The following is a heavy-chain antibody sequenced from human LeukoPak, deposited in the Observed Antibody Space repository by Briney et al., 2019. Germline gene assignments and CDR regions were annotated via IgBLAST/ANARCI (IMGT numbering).Heavy chain of an antibody. CDR1: GFTFSSYS. CDR2: ISSSSSTI. V-gene: IGHV3-48*04. D-gene: IGHD6-13*01. J-gene: IGHJ4*02. CDR3: ARDARQQLVERFDY. Sequence: GGSLRLSCAASGFTFSSYSMNWVRQAPGKGLEWVSYISSSSSTIYYADSVKGRFTNSRDNAKNSLYLQMNSLRAEDTAVYYCARDARQQLVERFDYWGQGTLVTVSS.